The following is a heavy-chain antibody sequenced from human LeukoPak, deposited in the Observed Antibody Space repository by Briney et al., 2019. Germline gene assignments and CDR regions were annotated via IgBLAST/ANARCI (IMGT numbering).Heavy chain of an antibody. Sequence: PLETLSLTCTVSGGSISSYYWSWIRQPPGKGLEWIGYIYYSGSTNYNPSLKSRVTISVDTSKNQFSLKLSSVTAADTAVYYCARGEYYYDSSGYYYEPPYFDYWGQGTLVTVSS. J-gene: IGHJ4*02. CDR3: ARGEYYYDSSGYYYEPPYFDY. CDR2: IYYSGST. D-gene: IGHD3-22*01. CDR1: GGSISSYY. V-gene: IGHV4-59*01.